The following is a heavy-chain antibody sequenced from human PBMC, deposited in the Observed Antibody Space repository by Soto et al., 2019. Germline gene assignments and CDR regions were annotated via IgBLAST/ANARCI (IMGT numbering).Heavy chain of an antibody. Sequence: SETLSLTCTVSGGSISSYYWSWIRQPPGKGLEWIGYIYYSGSTNYNPSLKSRVTISVDTSKNQFSLKLSSVTAADTAVYYCARSHDYGGANAFDIWGQGTMVTVSS. D-gene: IGHD4-17*01. CDR2: IYYSGST. J-gene: IGHJ3*02. CDR3: ARSHDYGGANAFDI. CDR1: GGSISSYY. V-gene: IGHV4-59*01.